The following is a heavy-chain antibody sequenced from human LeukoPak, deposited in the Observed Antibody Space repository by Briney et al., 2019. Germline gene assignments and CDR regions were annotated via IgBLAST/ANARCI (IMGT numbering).Heavy chain of an antibody. Sequence: KRGESLKISCKGSGYSFTNYWIGWVRQLPGKGLEWMGIIYTGDSDTNYSPSFQGQVTISADKSNNTSFLLWSILEDYAADIYYCATYSSGMAYDYFDYWGQGTLVTVSS. CDR1: GYSFTNYW. CDR2: IYTGDSDT. CDR3: ATYSSGMAYDYFDY. V-gene: IGHV5-51*01. D-gene: IGHD3-10*01. J-gene: IGHJ4*02.